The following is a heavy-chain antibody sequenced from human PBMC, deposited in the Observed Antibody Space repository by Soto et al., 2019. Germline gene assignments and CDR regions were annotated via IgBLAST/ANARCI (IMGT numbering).Heavy chain of an antibody. J-gene: IGHJ4*02. CDR2: IIPILGIA. V-gene: IGHV1-69*08. Sequence: QVQLVQSGAEVKKPGSSVKVSCKASGGTFSSYTISWVRQAPGQGLEWMGRIIPILGIANYAQKFQGRVTITADKYTSTAYMELRSLRSEDTAVYYCARDPGGDYSNYSTSNWGQGTLVTVSS. D-gene: IGHD4-4*01. CDR3: ARDPGGDYSNYSTSN. CDR1: GGTFSSYT.